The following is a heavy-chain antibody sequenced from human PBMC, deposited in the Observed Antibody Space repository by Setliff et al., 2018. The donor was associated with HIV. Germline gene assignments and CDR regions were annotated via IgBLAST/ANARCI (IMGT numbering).Heavy chain of an antibody. CDR1: GGSINSYY. D-gene: IGHD3-3*01. CDR3: ARCYYNFWSGYPLDYMDV. J-gene: IGHJ6*03. CDR2: IYTSGST. Sequence: PSETLSLTCTVSGGSINSYYWSWIRLPPGRGLEWIGYIYTSGSTTYNPSLNSRVTISVDTSKNQFSLKLSSVTAADTAVYYCARCYYNFWSGYPLDYMDVWGKGTTVTVSS. V-gene: IGHV4-4*08.